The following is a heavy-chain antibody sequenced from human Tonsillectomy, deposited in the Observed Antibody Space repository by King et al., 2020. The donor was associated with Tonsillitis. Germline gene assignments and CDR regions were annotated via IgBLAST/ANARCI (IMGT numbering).Heavy chain of an antibody. D-gene: IGHD3-22*01. CDR3: AKSYYDSSGYYLGEDAFDL. CDR2: ISASGSIT. V-gene: IGHV3-23*04. Sequence: EVQLVESGGGLVQPGGSLRLSCAASGFTFSSYAMSWVRQAPGEGLEWVSLISASGSITNYADSVQGRFIISRDNSKNTLYIQMNTLRAEDTAVYYCAKSYYDSSGYYLGEDAFDLWGQGTMVTVSS. J-gene: IGHJ3*01. CDR1: GFTFSSYA.